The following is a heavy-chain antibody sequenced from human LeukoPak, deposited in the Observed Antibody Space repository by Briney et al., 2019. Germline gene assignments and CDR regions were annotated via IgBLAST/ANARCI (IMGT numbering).Heavy chain of an antibody. J-gene: IGHJ4*02. CDR3: ARGPAREYYYDSSGYFRY. CDR1: GGSFSGYY. Sequence: SETLSLTCAVYGGSFSGYYWSWIRQPPGKGLEWIGEINHSGNTNYNPSLKSRVTISVDTSKNQFSLKLSSVTAADTAVYYCARGPAREYYYDSSGYFRYWGQGTLVTVSS. V-gene: IGHV4-34*01. CDR2: INHSGNT. D-gene: IGHD3-22*01.